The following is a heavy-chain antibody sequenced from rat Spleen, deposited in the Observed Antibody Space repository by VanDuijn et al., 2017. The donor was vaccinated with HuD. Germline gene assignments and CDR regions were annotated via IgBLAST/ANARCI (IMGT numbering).Heavy chain of an antibody. CDR3: AREGTYYGDYFDY. V-gene: IGHV5-29*01. J-gene: IGHJ2*01. D-gene: IGHD1-9*01. CDR2: ISYDDRST. Sequence: EVQLVESGGGLVQPGRSLKLSCVASGFTFSHYGMAWVRQAPTKGLEWVATISYDDRSTYYRDSVKGRFTISRDNAKSTLYLQMDSLRSEDTATYYCAREGTYYGDYFDYWGQGVMVTVSS. CDR1: GFTFSHYG.